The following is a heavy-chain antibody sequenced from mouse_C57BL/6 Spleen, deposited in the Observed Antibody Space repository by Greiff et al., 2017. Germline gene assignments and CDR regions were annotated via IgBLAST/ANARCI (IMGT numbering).Heavy chain of an antibody. V-gene: IGHV1-52*01. D-gene: IGHD1-1*01. CDR1: GYTFTSYW. J-gene: IGHJ2*01. Sequence: VQLQQPGAELVRPGSSVKLSCKASGYTFTSYWMHWVKQRPIQGLEWIGNIDPSDSETHYNQKFKDKATLTVDKSSSTAYMQLSSLTSEDSAVYYCARSPYYGSSPYYFDYGGQGTTLTVSS. CDR3: ARSPYYGSSPYYFDY. CDR2: IDPSDSET.